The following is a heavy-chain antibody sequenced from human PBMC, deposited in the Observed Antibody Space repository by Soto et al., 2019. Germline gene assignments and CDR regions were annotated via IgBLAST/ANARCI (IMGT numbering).Heavy chain of an antibody. Sequence: QVQLVESGGGVVQPGRSLRLSCAASGFTFSSYGMHWVRQAPGKGLEWVAVISYDGSNKYYADSVKGRFTISRDNSKNTXXLQMNSLRAEDTAVYYCAKDGRGPYSSSWYDWFDPWGQGTLVTVSS. J-gene: IGHJ5*02. V-gene: IGHV3-30*18. D-gene: IGHD6-13*01. CDR1: GFTFSSYG. CDR3: AKDGRGPYSSSWYDWFDP. CDR2: ISYDGSNK.